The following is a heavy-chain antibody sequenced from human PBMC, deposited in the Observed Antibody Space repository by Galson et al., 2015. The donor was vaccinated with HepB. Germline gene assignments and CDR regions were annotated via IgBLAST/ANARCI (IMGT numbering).Heavy chain of an antibody. CDR2: IYWDDDK. CDR1: GFSLNTRGVG. CDR3: AYSWRYNFYNYFDP. Sequence: PALVKPTQTLTLTCTFSGFSLNTRGVGVGWIRQPPGKALEWLALIYWDDDKRYIPSLESRLTITKDTSKNHVVLRLTNMDPVDTATYYCAYSWRYNFYNYFDPWGQGTLVTVPS. J-gene: IGHJ5*02. D-gene: IGHD1-14*01. V-gene: IGHV2-5*02.